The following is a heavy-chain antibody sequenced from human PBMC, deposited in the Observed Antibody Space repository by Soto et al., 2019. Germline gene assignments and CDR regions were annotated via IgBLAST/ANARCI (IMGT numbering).Heavy chain of an antibody. V-gene: IGHV4-59*01. Sequence: SETLSLTCTVSGGSISSYYWSWIRQPPGKGLEWIGYIYYSGSTNYNPSLKSRVTISVDTSKNQFSLKLSSVTAADTAVYYCAREGNNWFDPWGQGTLVTVPS. CDR3: AREGNNWFDP. J-gene: IGHJ5*02. CDR2: IYYSGST. CDR1: GGSISSYY.